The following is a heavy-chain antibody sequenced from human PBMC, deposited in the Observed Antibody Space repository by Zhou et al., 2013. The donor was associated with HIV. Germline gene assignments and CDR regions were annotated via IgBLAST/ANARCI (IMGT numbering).Heavy chain of an antibody. CDR1: GGAFSRYA. J-gene: IGHJ4*02. CDR3: ARDRAVQGPNDY. Sequence: QVQLVQSGAEVKKPGSSVKVSCKASGGAFSRYAVSWVRQAPGQGLEWMGRIMPIFGVTDYAQKFKGRVTITADKSTSTAYMELTTLGSGDTAVYYCARDRAVQGPNDYWGQGTLVTVSS. CDR2: IMPIFGVT. V-gene: IGHV1-69*04. D-gene: IGHD3-10*01.